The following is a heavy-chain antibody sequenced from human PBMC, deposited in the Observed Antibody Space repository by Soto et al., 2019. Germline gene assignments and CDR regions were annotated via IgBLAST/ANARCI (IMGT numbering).Heavy chain of an antibody. CDR1: GGSISSYY. CDR2: MYYGGRT. V-gene: IGHV4-59*01. CDR3: TKNRAYALDY. Sequence: SETLSLTCTVSGGSISSYYWSWIRQPPGKGLEWIGYMYYGGRTNYNPSLKSRVTFSVDKSKNQFSLKLSSVTAADTAVYYCTKNRAYALDYCGQGTLVTVST. J-gene: IGHJ4*02. D-gene: IGHD4-17*01.